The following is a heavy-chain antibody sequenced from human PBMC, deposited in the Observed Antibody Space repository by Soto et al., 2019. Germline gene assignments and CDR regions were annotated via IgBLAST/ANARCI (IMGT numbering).Heavy chain of an antibody. CDR2: ISSSGSYI. Sequence: EVQLVESGGGLVKPGGSLRLSCAASGSTFSSYSMNWVRQAPGKGLEWFSSISSSGSYIYYTDSVKGRFTVSRDNAKNSLSLQINSLRVEDTALYYCARGSTGSRNAFDIWGQGTMVTVSS. CDR1: GSTFSSYS. CDR3: ARGSTGSRNAFDI. D-gene: IGHD1-26*01. V-gene: IGHV3-21*01. J-gene: IGHJ3*02.